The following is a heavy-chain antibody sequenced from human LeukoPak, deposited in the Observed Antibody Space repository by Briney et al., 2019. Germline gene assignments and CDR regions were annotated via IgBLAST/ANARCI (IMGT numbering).Heavy chain of an antibody. CDR1: GFTFDDYA. Sequence: GGSLRLSCAASGFTFDDYAMHWVRQAPGKGLEWVSGISWNGGSIGYADSVKGRFTISRDNAKNSLYLQMNSLRAEDTALYYCATTLWVAGTKDYWGQGTLVTVSS. D-gene: IGHD6-19*01. CDR2: ISWNGGSI. J-gene: IGHJ4*02. V-gene: IGHV3-9*01. CDR3: ATTLWVAGTKDY.